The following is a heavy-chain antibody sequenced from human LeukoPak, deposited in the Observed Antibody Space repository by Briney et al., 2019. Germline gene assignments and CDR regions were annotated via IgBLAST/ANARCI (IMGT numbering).Heavy chain of an antibody. V-gene: IGHV3-23*01. CDR2: ISGSGGST. Sequence: GGSLRLSCAASGFTFSSYAMSWVRQAPGKGLEWVSAISGSGGSTYYADSVNGRFTISRDNSKNTLYLQMNSLRAEDTAVYYCANLLAVAARTSDYWGQGTLVSVSS. J-gene: IGHJ4*02. CDR1: GFTFSSYA. D-gene: IGHD6-19*01. CDR3: ANLLAVAARTSDY.